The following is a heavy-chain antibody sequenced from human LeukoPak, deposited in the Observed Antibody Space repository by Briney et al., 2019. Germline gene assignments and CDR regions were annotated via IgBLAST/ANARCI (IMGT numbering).Heavy chain of an antibody. J-gene: IGHJ6*03. D-gene: IGHD2-2*01. Sequence: SQTLSLTCTVSGGSISSGSYYWSWIRQPAGKGLEWIGRIYTSGSTNYNPSLKSRVTISVDTSKNQFSLKLSSVTAADTAVHYCARTYCSSTSCYRPYYYYMDVWGKGTTVTVSS. CDR2: IYTSGST. V-gene: IGHV4-61*02. CDR1: GGSISSGSYY. CDR3: ARTYCSSTSCYRPYYYYMDV.